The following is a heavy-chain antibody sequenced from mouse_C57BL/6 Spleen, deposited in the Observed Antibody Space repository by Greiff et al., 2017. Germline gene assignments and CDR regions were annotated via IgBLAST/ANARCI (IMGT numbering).Heavy chain of an antibody. CDR1: GFTFTDYY. CDR2: IRNKANGYTT. D-gene: IGHD2-4*01. Sequence: EVMLVESGGGLVQPGGSLSLSCAASGFTFTDYYMSWVRQPPGKALEWLGFIRNKANGYTTEYSASVKGRFTISRDNSQSNLYLQMKDLRAEDSATYYCARYYEYESYWYFDVWGTGTTVTVSS. V-gene: IGHV7-3*01. CDR3: ARYYEYESYWYFDV. J-gene: IGHJ1*03.